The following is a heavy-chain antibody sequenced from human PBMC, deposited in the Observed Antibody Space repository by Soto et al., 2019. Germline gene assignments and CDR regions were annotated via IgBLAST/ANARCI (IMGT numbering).Heavy chain of an antibody. CDR1: GGSISSYY. CDR3: ARLRQDTSMKMPFDS. J-gene: IGHJ4*02. CDR2: IYYSGST. Sequence: QVQLQESGPGLVKPSETLSLICTVSGGSISSYYWSWFRQPPGKGLEWIGFIYYSGSTNYNPSLKSRVTMSVDTSKNQFSLKLSSVTAADTAVYYCARLRQDTSMKMPFDSWGQGTLVTVSS. D-gene: IGHD5-18*01. V-gene: IGHV4-59*01.